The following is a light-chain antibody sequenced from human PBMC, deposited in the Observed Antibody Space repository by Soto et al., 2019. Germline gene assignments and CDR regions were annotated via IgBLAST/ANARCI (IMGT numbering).Light chain of an antibody. CDR1: HDIRDH. V-gene: IGKV1-33*01. CDR2: DAS. Sequence: IQMTQSPSSLSASVGDRVALTCQASHDIRDHLNWYQQKPGKPPKLLIYDASNLQTGVPSRFSGSGSGTEFTLAISSLQPDDFATYYCQQYNTFSTFGQGTKVDIK. CDR3: QQYNTFST. J-gene: IGKJ1*01.